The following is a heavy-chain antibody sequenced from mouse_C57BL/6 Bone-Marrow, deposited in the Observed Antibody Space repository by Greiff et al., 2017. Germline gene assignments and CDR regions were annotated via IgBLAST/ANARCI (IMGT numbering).Heavy chain of an antibody. Sequence: QVQLQQSGAELARPGASVKLSCTASGYTFTSYGISWVRQRTGQGLEWIGEINPRSGNTYYNEKFKGKATLTADKSSSSEYMERRSLASEDSAVYVCARCDGPWFAYWGQGTLVTVSA. V-gene: IGHV1-81*01. J-gene: IGHJ3*01. CDR1: GYTFTSYG. CDR2: INPRSGNT. D-gene: IGHD2-3*01. CDR3: ARCDGPWFAY.